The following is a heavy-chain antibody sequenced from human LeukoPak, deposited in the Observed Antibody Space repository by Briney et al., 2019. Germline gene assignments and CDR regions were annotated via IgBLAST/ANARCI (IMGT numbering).Heavy chain of an antibody. CDR3: AKMFSDSS. CDR1: GFTFSSYG. CDR2: ISYDGSNK. Sequence: PGGSLRLSCAASGFTFSSYGMHWVRQAPGKGLEWVAVISYDGSNKYYADSVKGRFTISRDNSKNTLYLQMNSLRAEDTAVYYCAKMFSDSSWGQGTLVTVSS. D-gene: IGHD2-21*01. V-gene: IGHV3-30*18. J-gene: IGHJ5*02.